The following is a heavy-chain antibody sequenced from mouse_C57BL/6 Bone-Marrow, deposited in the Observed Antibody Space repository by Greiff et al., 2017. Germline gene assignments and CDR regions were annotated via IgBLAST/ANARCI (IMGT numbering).Heavy chain of an antibody. CDR3: AREGLRLRRFFYFDY. CDR2: IHPNSGST. V-gene: IGHV1-64*01. CDR1: GYTFTSYW. Sequence: QVQLKQPGAELVKPGASVKLSCKASGYTFTSYWMHWVKQRPGQGLEWIGMIHPNSGSTNYNEKFKSKATLTVDKSSSTAYMQLSSLTSEDSAVYYCAREGLRLRRFFYFDYWGQGTTLTVSS. D-gene: IGHD2-4*01. J-gene: IGHJ2*01.